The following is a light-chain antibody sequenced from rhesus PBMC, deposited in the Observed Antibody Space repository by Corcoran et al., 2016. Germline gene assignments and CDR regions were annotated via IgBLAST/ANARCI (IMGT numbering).Light chain of an antibody. CDR3: MQALQTLT. Sequence: DIVMTQTPLSLPATLGEPAPISCRLSQSLLSSNGYNYLNWYLQKPGQVPQLLIYYGSNRASGVPDRVSGSGSGTEFTLKISRLEADDVVVYYCMQALQTLTFGGGTKVVIK. CDR1: QSLLSSNGYNY. CDR2: YGS. V-gene: IGKV2-60*01. J-gene: IGKJ4*01.